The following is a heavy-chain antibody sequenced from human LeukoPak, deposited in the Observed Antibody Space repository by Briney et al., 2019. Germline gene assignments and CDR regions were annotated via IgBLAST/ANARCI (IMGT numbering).Heavy chain of an antibody. CDR3: AKVSGGSSLPAYFDY. D-gene: IGHD2-15*01. CDR2: ISGSGGST. CDR1: GFTFSSYA. Sequence: PGGSLRLSCGASGFTFSSYAVSWVRQAPGKGLEWVSAISGSGGSTSYADSVKGRFTISRDNSKNTLYLQMNNLRAEDTAVYYCAKVSGGSSLPAYFDYWGQGTLVTVSS. V-gene: IGHV3-23*01. J-gene: IGHJ4*02.